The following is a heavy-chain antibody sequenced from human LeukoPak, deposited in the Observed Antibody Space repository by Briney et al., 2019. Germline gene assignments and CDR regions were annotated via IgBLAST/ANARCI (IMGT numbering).Heavy chain of an antibody. CDR2: IYYSGST. D-gene: IGHD6-19*01. J-gene: IGHJ6*02. CDR1: GGSISGYY. CDR3: ARVSPIAVAGSSYYYAMDV. V-gene: IGHV4-59*12. Sequence: PSETLSLTCTVSGGSISGYYWSWIRQPPGKGLEWIGYIYYSGSTNYNPSLNSRVTISVDTSKNQFSLKLSSVTAADTAVYYCARVSPIAVAGSSYYYAMDVWGQGTTVTVSS.